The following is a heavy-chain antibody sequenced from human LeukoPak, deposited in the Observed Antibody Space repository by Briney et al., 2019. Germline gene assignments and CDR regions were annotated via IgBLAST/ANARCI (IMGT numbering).Heavy chain of an antibody. CDR2: ISGSGGST. CDR3: AKVRGGYPDY. J-gene: IGHJ4*02. CDR1: GFTFINYA. D-gene: IGHD5-12*01. V-gene: IGHV3-23*01. Sequence: QPGGSLRLSCAASGFTFINYAMSWVRQAEGKGLEWVSAISGSGGSTYYADSVRGRFTISRDNTTNYLYLQMNSLGAEDPAVYDCAKVRGGYPDYWGQGTLVTVSS.